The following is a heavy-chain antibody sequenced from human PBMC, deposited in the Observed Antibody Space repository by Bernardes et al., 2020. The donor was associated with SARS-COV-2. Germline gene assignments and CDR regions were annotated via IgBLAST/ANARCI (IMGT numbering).Heavy chain of an antibody. J-gene: IGHJ3*02. CDR1: GYSFTSHW. CDR2: IYPADSDI. CDR3: ARQLYYYDNGGPSFGAFDI. D-gene: IGHD3-22*01. V-gene: IGHV5-51*01. Sequence: GESLKISCEGSGYSFTSHWIGWFRLMPGKGLECMGIIYPADSDITYSPSFQGQVTISADKSINTAYLHWNSLKASDTGIYFCARQLYYYDNGGPSFGAFDIWGQGTMVAVSS.